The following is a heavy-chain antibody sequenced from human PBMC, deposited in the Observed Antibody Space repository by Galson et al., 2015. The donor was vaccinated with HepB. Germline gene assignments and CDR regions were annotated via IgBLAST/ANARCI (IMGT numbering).Heavy chain of an antibody. V-gene: IGHV3-33*01. D-gene: IGHD2/OR15-2a*01. Sequence: SLRLSCAASGFTFSSYGMHWVRQAPGKGLEWVAVIWYDGSNKYYADSVKGRFTISRDNSKNTLYLQMNSLRAEDTAVYYCATDEIAPGPFDIWGQGTMVTVSS. J-gene: IGHJ3*02. CDR1: GFTFSSYG. CDR3: ATDEIAPGPFDI. CDR2: IWYDGSNK.